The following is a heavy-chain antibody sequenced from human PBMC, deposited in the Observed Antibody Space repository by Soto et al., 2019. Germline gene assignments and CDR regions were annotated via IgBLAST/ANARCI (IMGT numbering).Heavy chain of an antibody. D-gene: IGHD6-13*01. CDR2: INSSSSYT. Sequence: QVQLVESGGGLVKPGGSLRLSCAASGFTFSDYYMSWIRQAPGKGLEWVSYINSSSSYTNYADSVKGRFTISRDNAKNSLYLQMNSLRAEDTTVYYGARIITAAGGRRYFDLWGRGILVTVSS. J-gene: IGHJ2*01. V-gene: IGHV3-11*05. CDR1: GFTFSDYY. CDR3: ARIITAAGGRRYFDL.